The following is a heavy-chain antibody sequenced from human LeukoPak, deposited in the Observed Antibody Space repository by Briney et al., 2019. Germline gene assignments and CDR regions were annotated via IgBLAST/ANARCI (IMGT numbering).Heavy chain of an antibody. V-gene: IGHV4-4*07. Sequence: SETLSLTCSVSGGAIIPFYWNWIRQPAGKGLEWIGRIYSSGSTKYNPSLKSRVTMSVDTSKNQFSLKLSSVTAADTVVYYCAKDYYDSSEGWFDPWGQGTLVTVSS. D-gene: IGHD3-22*01. CDR2: IYSSGST. CDR1: GGAIIPFY. CDR3: AKDYYDSSEGWFDP. J-gene: IGHJ5*02.